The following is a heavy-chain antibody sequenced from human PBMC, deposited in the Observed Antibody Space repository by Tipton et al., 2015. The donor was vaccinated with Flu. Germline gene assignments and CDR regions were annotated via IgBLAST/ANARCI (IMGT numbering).Heavy chain of an antibody. Sequence: QLVQSGGGLVQPGGSLRLSCAASGFTFSSYWMSWVRQAPGKGLEWVANIKQDGSEKYYVDSVKGRFTISRDNAKNSLYLQMNSRRAEDRAVYYWARDRPPIAVADYWGQGTLVTVSS. J-gene: IGHJ4*02. D-gene: IGHD6-19*01. CDR2: IKQDGSEK. CDR3: ARDRPPIAVADY. CDR1: GFTFSSYW. V-gene: IGHV3-7*01.